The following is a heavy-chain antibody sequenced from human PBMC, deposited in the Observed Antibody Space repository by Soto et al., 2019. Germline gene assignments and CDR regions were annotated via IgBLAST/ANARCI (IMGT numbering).Heavy chain of an antibody. Sequence: VEFLKISWKRSGSRLQHPLNGWGRQIPWKGLAWMGIIYPCESDTRYSPSFQGQVTISADKSISTAYLQWSSLKASDTPMYYCERRGYCSGVSCPVEAYSYYAMDVWGPGTTGTVS. CDR2: IYPCESDT. CDR3: ERRGYCSGVSCPVEAYSYYAMDV. D-gene: IGHD2-15*01. CDR1: GSRLQHPL. V-gene: IGHV5-51*01. J-gene: IGHJ6*02.